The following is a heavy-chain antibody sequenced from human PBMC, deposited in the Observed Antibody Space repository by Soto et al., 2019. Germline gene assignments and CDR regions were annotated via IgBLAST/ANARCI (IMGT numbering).Heavy chain of an antibody. CDR2: ITLNGGNT. J-gene: IGHJ6*02. CDR1: GFRFDDYN. D-gene: IGHD3-3*01. V-gene: IGHV3-43*01. Sequence: GGSLRLSCAASGFRFDDYNIHWVRQAPGKGLEWVSLITLNGGNTYYADSVKGRFTISRDGTTESVSLQMTSLKREDTGLYYCARETLSFGSALDVWGQGTMVTVSS. CDR3: ARETLSFGSALDV.